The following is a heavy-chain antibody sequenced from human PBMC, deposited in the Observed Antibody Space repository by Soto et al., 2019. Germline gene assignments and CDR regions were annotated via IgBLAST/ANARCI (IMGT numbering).Heavy chain of an antibody. D-gene: IGHD6-19*01. CDR3: AKDRAGSCWYFDY. J-gene: IGHJ4*02. CDR1: EFTFNTYA. Sequence: EVQLLESGGGLVQPGGSLRLACVVSEFTFNTYAMGWVRQAPGKGLEWGSGFIDGRTYYEDSVKCRFTISRDKSKNKLYLQMNSLTAEDTAVYYCAKDRAGSCWYFDYWGQGTLVTVSS. CDR2: FIDGRT. V-gene: IGHV3-23*01.